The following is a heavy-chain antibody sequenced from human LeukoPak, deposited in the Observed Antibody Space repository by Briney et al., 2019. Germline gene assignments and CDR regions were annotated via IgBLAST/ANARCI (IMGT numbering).Heavy chain of an antibody. V-gene: IGHV3-74*01. Sequence: QTGGSLRLSCATSGFTFSYHWMHWVRQVAGKGLVWVSRINSDGSETKYEDSVKGRFTISRDNAKSTLYLQMNSLRAEDTALYFCARKAQYNGHYPLDYWGQGTLVTVSS. J-gene: IGHJ4*02. D-gene: IGHD1-7*01. CDR2: INSDGSET. CDR3: ARKAQYNGHYPLDY. CDR1: GFTFSYHW.